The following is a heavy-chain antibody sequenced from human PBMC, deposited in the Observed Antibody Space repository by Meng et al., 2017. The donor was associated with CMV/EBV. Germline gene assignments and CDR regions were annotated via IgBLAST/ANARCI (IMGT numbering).Heavy chain of an antibody. CDR1: GFTFSRYA. CDR2: ISGSGGST. CDR3: ASLGDIVVVPAAIRFDY. Sequence: GESLKIPCAASGFTFSRYAMGWVRQAPGTGLEWVSAISGSGGSTYYADSVKGRFTISRDNSKNPLYLQMNSLRAEDTAVYYCASLGDIVVVPAAIRFDYWGQGTRVTVSS. D-gene: IGHD2-2*01. J-gene: IGHJ4*02. V-gene: IGHV3-23*01.